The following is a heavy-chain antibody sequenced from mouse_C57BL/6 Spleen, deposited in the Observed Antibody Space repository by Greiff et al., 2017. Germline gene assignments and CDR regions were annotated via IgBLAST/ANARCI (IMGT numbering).Heavy chain of an antibody. CDR2: IDPETGGT. CDR3: TSGDGEDY. J-gene: IGHJ2*01. CDR1: GYTFTDYE. D-gene: IGHD3-3*01. V-gene: IGHV1-15*01. Sequence: VKLQQSGAELVRPGASVTLSCKASGYTFTDYEMHWVKQTPVHGLEWIGAIDPETGGTAYNQKFKGKAILTADKSSSTAYMELRSLTSEDSAVYYCTSGDGEDYWGQGTTLTVSS.